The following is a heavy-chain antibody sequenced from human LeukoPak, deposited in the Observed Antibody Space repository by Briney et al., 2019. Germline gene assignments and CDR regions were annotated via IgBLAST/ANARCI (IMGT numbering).Heavy chain of an antibody. CDR2: INHSGST. V-gene: IGHV4-34*01. J-gene: IGHJ4*02. Sequence: PSETLSLTCAVYGGSFSGYYWSWIRQPPGKGLEWIGEINHSGSTNYNPSLKSRVTISVDTSKNQFSLKLSSVTAADTAVYYCARGVDILADYWGQGTLVTVSS. CDR3: ARGVDILADY. CDR1: GGSFSGYY. D-gene: IGHD3-9*01.